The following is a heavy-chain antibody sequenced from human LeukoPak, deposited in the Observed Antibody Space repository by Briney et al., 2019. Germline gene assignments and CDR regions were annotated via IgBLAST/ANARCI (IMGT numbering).Heavy chain of an antibody. V-gene: IGHV4-59*01. CDR2: IYYSGST. CDR1: GGSISSYY. CDR3: ASGSGWNDAFDF. Sequence: SETLSLTCTVSGGSISSYYWSWLRQPPGKGLEWIGYIYYSGSTNYNPSLKSRVTISVDPSKNQFSLRLSSVTAADTAVYYCASGSGWNDAFDFWGQGTMVTVSS. D-gene: IGHD3-10*01. J-gene: IGHJ3*01.